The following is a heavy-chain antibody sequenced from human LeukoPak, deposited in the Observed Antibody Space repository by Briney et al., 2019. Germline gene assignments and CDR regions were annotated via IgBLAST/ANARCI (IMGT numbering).Heavy chain of an antibody. D-gene: IGHD3-22*01. J-gene: IGHJ4*02. CDR2: IRSKANSDAT. Sequence: GGSLRLSCAASGFTFSGSSIHWVRQASGKGLEWLGRIRSKANSDATAYAASVKGRFTISRDDSKNTTYLQMNSLKTEDTAVYYCTSRDDSNGYYSPIDYWGQGTLVTVSS. CDR1: GFTFSGSS. V-gene: IGHV3-73*01. CDR3: TSRDDSNGYYSPIDY.